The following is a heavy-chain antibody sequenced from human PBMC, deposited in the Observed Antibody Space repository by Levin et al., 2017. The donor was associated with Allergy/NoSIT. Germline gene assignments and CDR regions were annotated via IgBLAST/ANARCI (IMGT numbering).Heavy chain of an antibody. Sequence: GESLKISCAASGFTFSSYAMHWVRQAPGKGLEWVAVISYDGSNKYYADSVKGRFTISRDNSKNTLYLQMNSLRAEDTAVYYCAGYCSSTSCYGVNEVSGFDPWGQGTLVTVSS. CDR1: GFTFSSYA. V-gene: IGHV3-30-3*01. J-gene: IGHJ5*02. CDR2: ISYDGSNK. D-gene: IGHD2-2*01. CDR3: AGYCSSTSCYGVNEVSGFDP.